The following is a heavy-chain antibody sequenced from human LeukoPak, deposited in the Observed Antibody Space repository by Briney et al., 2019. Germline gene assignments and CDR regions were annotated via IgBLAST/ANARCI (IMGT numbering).Heavy chain of an antibody. CDR3: ATYRQVLLPFES. CDR2: IHHDGSNK. V-gene: IGHV3-30*02. Sequence: GGSLRLSCAASGFTFSSYGMHWVRQAPGKGLDWVAFIHHDGSNKYYADSVRGRFTISRDNSKNTLYLQMNSLRAEDTAIYYCATYRQVLLPFESWGQGTLVTVSS. D-gene: IGHD2-8*02. CDR1: GFTFSSYG. J-gene: IGHJ4*02.